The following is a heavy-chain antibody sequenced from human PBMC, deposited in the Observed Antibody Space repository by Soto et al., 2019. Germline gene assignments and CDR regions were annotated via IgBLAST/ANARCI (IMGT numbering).Heavy chain of an antibody. V-gene: IGHV3-48*02. Sequence: GGSLRLSCAASGFTFSSYSMNWVRQAPGKGLEWVSYISSSSSTIYYADSVKGRFTISRDNAKNSLYLQMNSLRDEDTAVYYCAREAGYYDSSGNDAFDIWGQGTMVTVSS. D-gene: IGHD3-22*01. J-gene: IGHJ3*02. CDR1: GFTFSSYS. CDR2: ISSSSSTI. CDR3: AREAGYYDSSGNDAFDI.